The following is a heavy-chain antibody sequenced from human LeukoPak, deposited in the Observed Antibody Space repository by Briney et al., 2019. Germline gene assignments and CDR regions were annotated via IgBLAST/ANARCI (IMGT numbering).Heavy chain of an antibody. CDR3: ARDQQAGYDFWSGYYTRWFDP. V-gene: IGHV4-34*01. CDR1: GGSFSGYY. D-gene: IGHD3-3*01. CDR2: INHSGST. J-gene: IGHJ5*02. Sequence: SETLSLTCAVYGGSFSGYYWSWIRQPPGKGLEWIGEINHSGSTNYSPSLKSRVTISVDTSKNQFSLKLSSVTAADTAVYYCARDQQAGYDFWSGYYTRWFDPWGQGTLVTVSS.